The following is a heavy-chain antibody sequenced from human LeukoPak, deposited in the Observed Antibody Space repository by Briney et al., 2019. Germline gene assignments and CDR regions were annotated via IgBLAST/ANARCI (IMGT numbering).Heavy chain of an antibody. CDR2: ISGSDGST. V-gene: IGHV3-23*01. CDR1: GFTLSSYA. Sequence: GGSLRLSCAASGFTLSSYAISWVRQAPGKGLEWVSAISGSDGSTHYADSVKGRFTISRDSSNNILYLQMNGPRAEDTALYFCAKDVEATISSGGYYFDYWGQGTLVTVSS. J-gene: IGHJ4*02. D-gene: IGHD5-12*01. CDR3: AKDVEATISSGGYYFDY.